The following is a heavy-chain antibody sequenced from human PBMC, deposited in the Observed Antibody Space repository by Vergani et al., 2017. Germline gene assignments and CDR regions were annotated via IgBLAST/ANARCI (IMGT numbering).Heavy chain of an antibody. CDR2: ISARYPST. Sequence: EVQLLQSGGGVIQPGGSVRLSCAASGFTFSACPMTWVRQAPGKGLEWVSAISARYPSTYYADSVKGRFTISRDNSKNMLYLQMNSLRAEDTAVYYCARDPALEMATTNYYYGMDVWGQGTTVTVSS. J-gene: IGHJ6*02. CDR3: ARDPALEMATTNYYYGMDV. V-gene: IGHV3-23*01. D-gene: IGHD5-24*01. CDR1: GFTFSACP.